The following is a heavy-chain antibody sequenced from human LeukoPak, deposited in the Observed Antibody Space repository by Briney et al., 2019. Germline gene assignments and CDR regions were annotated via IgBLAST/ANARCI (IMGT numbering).Heavy chain of an antibody. J-gene: IGHJ5*02. Sequence: PSETLSLTCSVSGGSISSYHWSWIRQPPGKGLEWIGYIYYSGSTNYNPSLKSRVTISADTSKNQFSLTLSSVTAADTAVYYCARHGTSERYYNWFDPWGQGTLVTVSS. CDR1: GGSISSYH. V-gene: IGHV4-59*01. CDR2: IYYSGST. D-gene: IGHD1-26*01. CDR3: ARHGTSERYYNWFDP.